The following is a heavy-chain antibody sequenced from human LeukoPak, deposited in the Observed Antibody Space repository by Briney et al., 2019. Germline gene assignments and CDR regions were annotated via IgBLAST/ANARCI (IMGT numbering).Heavy chain of an antibody. V-gene: IGHV1-2*06. J-gene: IGHJ4*02. CDR3: ARDREDGFDY. CDR2: INPNSGGT. CDR1: GGTFSSYA. D-gene: IGHD3-10*01. Sequence: GSSVKVSCKASGGTFSSYAISWVRQAPGQGLEWMGRINPNSGGTNYAQKFQGRVTMTRDTSISTAYMELSRLRSDDTAVYYCARDREDGFDYWGQGTLVTVSS.